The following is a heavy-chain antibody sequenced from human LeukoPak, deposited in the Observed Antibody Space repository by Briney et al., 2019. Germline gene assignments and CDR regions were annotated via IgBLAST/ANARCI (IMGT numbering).Heavy chain of an antibody. J-gene: IGHJ4*02. CDR2: INHSGST. CDR3: ARGLFEAGYYGFFDY. CDR1: GGSFSGYY. D-gene: IGHD3-22*01. Sequence: PSETQSLTCAVYGGSFSGYYWSWIRQPPGKGLEWIGEINHSGSTNYNPSLKSRVTISVDTSKNQFSLKLSSVTAADTAVYYCARGLFEAGYYGFFDYWGQGTLVTVSS. V-gene: IGHV4-34*01.